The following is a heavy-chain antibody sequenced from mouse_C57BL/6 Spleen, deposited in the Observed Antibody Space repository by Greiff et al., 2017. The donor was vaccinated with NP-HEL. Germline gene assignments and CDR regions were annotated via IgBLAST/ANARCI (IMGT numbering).Heavy chain of an antibody. D-gene: IGHD2-2*01. V-gene: IGHV5-17*01. CDR2: ISSGSSTI. J-gene: IGHJ4*01. Sequence: EVQRVESGGGLVKPGGSLKLSCAASGFTFSDYGMHWVRQAPEKGLEWVAYISSGSSTIYYADTVKGRFTISRDNAKNTLFLQMTSLRSEDTAMYYCARGMVTYAMDYWGQGTSVTVSS. CDR1: GFTFSDYG. CDR3: ARGMVTYAMDY.